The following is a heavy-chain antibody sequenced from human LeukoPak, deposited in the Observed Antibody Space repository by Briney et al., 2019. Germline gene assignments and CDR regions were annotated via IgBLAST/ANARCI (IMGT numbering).Heavy chain of an antibody. CDR2: ISYDGSNK. V-gene: IGHV3-30-3*01. J-gene: IGHJ3*02. CDR3: ASLEGQLDI. CDR1: GFTFSSYA. Sequence: PGRSLRLSCAASGFTFSSYAMHWVRQAPGKGLEWVAVISYDGSNKYYADSVKGRFTISRDNSKNTLYLQMNSLRAEDTAVYYCASLEGQLDIWGQGTMVTVSS. D-gene: IGHD5-24*01.